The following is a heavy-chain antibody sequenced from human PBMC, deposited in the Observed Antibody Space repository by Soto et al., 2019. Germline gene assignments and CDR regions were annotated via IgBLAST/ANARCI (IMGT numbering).Heavy chain of an antibody. CDR3: ARGRAAGHYYYYYGMDV. D-gene: IGHD6-13*01. J-gene: IGHJ6*02. CDR2: IYHSGST. V-gene: IGHV4-4*02. Sequence: SETLSLTCAVSGGSISSSNWWSWVRQPPGKGLEWIGEIYHSGSTNYNPSLKSRVTISVDKSKNQFSLKLSSVTAADTAVYYCARGRAAGHYYYYYGMDVWGQGITVTVS. CDR1: GGSISSSNW.